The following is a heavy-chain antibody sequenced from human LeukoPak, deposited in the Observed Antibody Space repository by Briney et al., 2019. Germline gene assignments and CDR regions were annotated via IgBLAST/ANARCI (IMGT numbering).Heavy chain of an antibody. Sequence: SETLSLTCVVYGGSFSGYYWSWIRQPPGKGLEWIGEINHSGSTNYNPSLKSRVTISVDTSKNQFSLKLSSVTAADTAVYYCARGKYYDSSGYYPSYYYYYGMDVWGQGTTVTVSS. J-gene: IGHJ6*02. CDR3: ARGKYYDSSGYYPSYYYYYGMDV. CDR1: GGSFSGYY. D-gene: IGHD3-22*01. CDR2: INHSGST. V-gene: IGHV4-34*01.